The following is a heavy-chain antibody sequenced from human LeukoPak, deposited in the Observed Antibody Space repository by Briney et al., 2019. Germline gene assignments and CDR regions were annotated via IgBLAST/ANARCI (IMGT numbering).Heavy chain of an antibody. D-gene: IGHD4-11*01. Sequence: GGSLRLSCAASGFTFSDYYMSWIRQAPGKGLEWVSSITSTSRDKSHADSVRGRFTISRDNAKNSLFLQMDTLGAEDTAVYYCARDLSNYFLHYIDFWGQGTLVTVSS. CDR1: GFTFSDYY. CDR2: ITSTSRDK. CDR3: ARDLSNYFLHYIDF. J-gene: IGHJ4*02. V-gene: IGHV3-11*06.